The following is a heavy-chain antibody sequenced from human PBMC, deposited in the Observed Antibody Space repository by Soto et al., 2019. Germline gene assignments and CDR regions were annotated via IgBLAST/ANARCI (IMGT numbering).Heavy chain of an antibody. Sequence: GASVKVSCEASGYSITSYGISWVRQAPGQGQEWMRWISAYNDNTNYAQKLQGRVTMTTDTSTSTAYMELRSLRSDDTAVYYCARSHRPSSSDNFDILTGYWLAPYYNYYHGIDVWGQGTTVTVSS. CDR1: GYSITSYG. V-gene: IGHV1-18*01. J-gene: IGHJ6*02. CDR3: ARSHRPSSSDNFDILTGYWLAPYYNYYHGIDV. D-gene: IGHD3-9*01. CDR2: ISAYNDNT.